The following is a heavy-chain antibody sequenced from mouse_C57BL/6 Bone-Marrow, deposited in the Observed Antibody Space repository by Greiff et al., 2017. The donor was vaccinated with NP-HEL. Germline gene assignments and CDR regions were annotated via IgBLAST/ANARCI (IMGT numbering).Heavy chain of an antibody. D-gene: IGHD2-2*01. J-gene: IGHJ1*03. CDR3: ARWGWLRRGWYFDG. V-gene: IGHV1-80*01. CDR1: GYAFSSYC. CDR2: IYPGDGDT. Sequence: QVQLQQSGAELAKPGASVKISCKASGYAFSSYCMSWVKQRPGQGLEWIGQIYPGDGDTNYNGKFKGKATLTADKSSSTAYLQLSSLTSEDSEVYFCARWGWLRRGWYFDGWGTGTTVTVSS.